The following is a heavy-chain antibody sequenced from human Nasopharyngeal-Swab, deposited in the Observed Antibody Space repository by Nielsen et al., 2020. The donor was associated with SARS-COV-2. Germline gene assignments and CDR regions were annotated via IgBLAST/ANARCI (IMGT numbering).Heavy chain of an antibody. J-gene: IGHJ4*02. D-gene: IGHD3-10*01. Sequence: WIRQPPGKGLEWVSYISSSGSTIYYADSVKGRFTISRDNAKNSLYLQMSSLRAEDTAVYYCARDRGGLLWFGELPTYFDYWGQGTLVTVSS. CDR3: ARDRGGLLWFGELPTYFDY. CDR2: ISSSGSTI. V-gene: IGHV3-48*03.